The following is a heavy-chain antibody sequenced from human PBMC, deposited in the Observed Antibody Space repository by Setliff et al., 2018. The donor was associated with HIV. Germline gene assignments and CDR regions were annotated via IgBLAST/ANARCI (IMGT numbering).Heavy chain of an antibody. D-gene: IGHD2-15*01. V-gene: IGHV4-38-2*01. CDR1: GYSISRDYY. Sequence: SETLSLTCAVSGYSISRDYYWGWIRQPPGKGLEWIGSIYHNGNTYYSPSLKSRVTISVDTSRNQISLKLSSVTAADTAVYYCARQRLGNCSGARCSFSGMDVRGPGTTVTVSS. CDR3: ARQRLGNCSGARCSFSGMDV. J-gene: IGHJ6*02. CDR2: IYHNGNT.